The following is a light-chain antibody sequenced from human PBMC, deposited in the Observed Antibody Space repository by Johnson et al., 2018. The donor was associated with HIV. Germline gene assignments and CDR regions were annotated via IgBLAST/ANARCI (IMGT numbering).Light chain of an antibody. J-gene: IGLJ1*01. Sequence: QSVLTQPPSVSAAPGQKVTISCSGSSSNIGNNYVSWYQQLPGTAPKLLIYDNNRRPSGIPDRFSGSKSGTSGTLGITGLQTVDEADYYCGSWDSSLSAYVFGSGTKIVVL. CDR2: DNN. V-gene: IGLV1-51*01. CDR3: GSWDSSLSAYV. CDR1: SSNIGNNY.